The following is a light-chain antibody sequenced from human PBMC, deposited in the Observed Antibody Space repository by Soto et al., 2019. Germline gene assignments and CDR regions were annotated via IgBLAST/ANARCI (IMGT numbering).Light chain of an antibody. CDR3: SSYAGSNILYV. CDR1: SSDVGGYNY. CDR2: EVS. J-gene: IGLJ1*01. Sequence: QSVLTQPPSASGSPGQSVTISCTGTSSDVGGYNYVSWYQQHPGKAPKLMIYEVSKRPSGVPDRFSGSKSGNTASLTVSGLQAEDEADYYCSSYAGSNILYVFGPGTKVTVL. V-gene: IGLV2-8*01.